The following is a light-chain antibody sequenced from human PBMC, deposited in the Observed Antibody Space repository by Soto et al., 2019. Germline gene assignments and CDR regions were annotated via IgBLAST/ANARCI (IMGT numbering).Light chain of an antibody. Sequence: QSALTQPASVSGSPGQSITISCTGTSSDVGGYNYVSWYQQHPGKAPKLMIYEVSNRPSGVSNRFSGSKSGNTASLTISGLQAEDEAHYYCSSYTYSSTVIFGGGTQLTVL. J-gene: IGLJ2*01. CDR1: SSDVGGYNY. CDR2: EVS. CDR3: SSYTYSSTVI. V-gene: IGLV2-14*01.